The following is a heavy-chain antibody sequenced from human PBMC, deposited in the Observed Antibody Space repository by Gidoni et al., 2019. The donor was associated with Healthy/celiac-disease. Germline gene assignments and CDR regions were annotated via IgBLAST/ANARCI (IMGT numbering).Heavy chain of an antibody. J-gene: IGHJ3*02. D-gene: IGHD6-19*01. V-gene: IGHV3-30*18. CDR3: AKEASPPAGTDAFDI. CDR2: ISYDGSNK. Sequence: QVQLVESGGGVVQPGRSLRLSCAASGFTFSSYGMHWVRQAPGKGLEWVAVISYDGSNKYYADSVKGRFTISRDNSKNTLYLQMNSLRAEDTAVYYCAKEASPPAGTDAFDIWGQGTMVTVSS. CDR1: GFTFSSYG.